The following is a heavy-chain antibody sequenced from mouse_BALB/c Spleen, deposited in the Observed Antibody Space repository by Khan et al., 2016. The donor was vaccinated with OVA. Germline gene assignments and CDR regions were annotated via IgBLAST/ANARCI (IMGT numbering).Heavy chain of an antibody. CDR3: ARPAYDGYYDY. J-gene: IGHJ2*01. V-gene: IGHV1-63*02. D-gene: IGHD2-3*01. CDR1: GYTFTKYW. Sequence: QVQLQQSGAELVRPGTSVKMSCKAAGYTFTKYWIGWVKQRPGHGLEWIGDIYPGNGNTNYNEKFKGKATLTADTSSSTAYMHLNSLTSEDSAIYYCARPAYDGYYDYWGQGTALTVSS. CDR2: IYPGNGNT.